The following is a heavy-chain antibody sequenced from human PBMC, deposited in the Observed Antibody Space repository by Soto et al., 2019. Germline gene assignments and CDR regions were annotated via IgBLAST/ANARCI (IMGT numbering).Heavy chain of an antibody. V-gene: IGHV6-1*01. CDR3: ARAPYSSSSYYYYYMDV. CDR2: TYYRSKWYN. J-gene: IGHJ6*03. D-gene: IGHD6-6*01. Sequence: QSQTLSLTCAISGDSVSSNSAAWNWIRQSPSRGLEWLGRTYYRSKWYNDYAVSVKSRITINPDTSKNQFSLQLNSVTPEDTAVYYCARAPYSSSSYYYYYMDVWGKGTTVTVSS. CDR1: GDSVSSNSAA.